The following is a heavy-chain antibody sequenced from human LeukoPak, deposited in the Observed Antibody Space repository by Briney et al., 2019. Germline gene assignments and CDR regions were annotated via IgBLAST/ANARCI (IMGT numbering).Heavy chain of an antibody. Sequence: SETLSLTCAVSGYSISSGYYWGWIRQPPGKGLEWFGSVYYDGSTYHNPSLKSRVTISVDMSKNQFFVKLSSVTAADTAVYYCARTVAYCSATSCYGYWGQGTLVTVSS. D-gene: IGHD2-2*01. CDR1: GYSISSGYY. V-gene: IGHV4-38-2*01. J-gene: IGHJ4*02. CDR3: ARTVAYCSATSCYGY. CDR2: VYYDGST.